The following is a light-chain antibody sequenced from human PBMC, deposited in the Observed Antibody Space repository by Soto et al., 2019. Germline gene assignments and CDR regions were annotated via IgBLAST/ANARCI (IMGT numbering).Light chain of an antibody. CDR2: GGS. V-gene: IGKV3-20*01. J-gene: IGKJ2*01. CDR3: QQYVSLPRT. Sequence: EIVLTQSPGTLSLSPGERATLSCRASQSVSSSYLGWYQQKPGQAPRLLIYGGSSRATGIPDRFSGSGSGTDFTLTISILEPEDFAVYYCQQYVSLPRTFGQGTKLEIK. CDR1: QSVSSSY.